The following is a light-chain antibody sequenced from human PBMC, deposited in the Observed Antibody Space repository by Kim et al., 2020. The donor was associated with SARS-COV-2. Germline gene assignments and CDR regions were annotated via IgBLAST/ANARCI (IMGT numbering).Light chain of an antibody. CDR1: QRVANNY. V-gene: IGKV3-20*01. J-gene: IGKJ2*03. CDR3: QQYFQTPYS. Sequence: LSPGERATLSCRASQRVANNYLAWYQHKPGQAPRLLIHGASNRATGIPDRFSGSGSGTDFTLTISRLEPEDFAVYYCQQYFQTPYSFGQGTKLEIK. CDR2: GAS.